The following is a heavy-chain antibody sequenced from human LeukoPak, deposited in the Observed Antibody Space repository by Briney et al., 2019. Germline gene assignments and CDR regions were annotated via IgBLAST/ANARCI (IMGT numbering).Heavy chain of an antibody. D-gene: IGHD2-2*01. CDR3: ARVGSYCSSTSCSFDY. CDR2: INHSGST. CDR1: GGSFSGYY. Sequence: SETLSLTCAVYGGSFSGYYWSWIRQPPGKGLEWIGEINHSGSTNYNPSLKSRVTISVDTSKDQFSLKLSSVTAADTAVYYCARVGSYCSSTSCSFDYWGQGTLVTVSS. V-gene: IGHV4-34*01. J-gene: IGHJ4*02.